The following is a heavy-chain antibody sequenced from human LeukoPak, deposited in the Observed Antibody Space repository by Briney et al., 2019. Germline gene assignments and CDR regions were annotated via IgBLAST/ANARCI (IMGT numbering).Heavy chain of an antibody. CDR2: ISYDGSNK. J-gene: IGHJ6*03. Sequence: GGSLRLSCAASGFTFSSYAMHWVRQAPGKGLEWVAVISYDGSNKYYADSVKGRFTISRDNSKNTLYLQMNSLRAEDTAVYYCAREGYCTNGVCYTNYYYYMDVWGKGTTVTVSS. V-gene: IGHV3-30-3*01. D-gene: IGHD2-8*01. CDR1: GFTFSSYA. CDR3: AREGYCTNGVCYTNYYYYMDV.